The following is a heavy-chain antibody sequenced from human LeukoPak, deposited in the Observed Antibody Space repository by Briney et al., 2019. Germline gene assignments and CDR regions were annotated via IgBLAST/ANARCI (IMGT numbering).Heavy chain of an antibody. CDR3: ARSAQLELRLRWFDP. D-gene: IGHD1-7*01. V-gene: IGHV4-39*07. CDR1: GGSSSSSSYY. J-gene: IGHJ5*02. CDR2: IYYSGST. Sequence: SETLSLTCTVSGGSSSSSSYYWGWIRQPPGKGLEWIGSIYYSGSTYYNPSLKSRVTISVDTSKNQFSLKLSSVTAADTAVYYCARSAQLELRLRWFDPWGQGTLVTVSS.